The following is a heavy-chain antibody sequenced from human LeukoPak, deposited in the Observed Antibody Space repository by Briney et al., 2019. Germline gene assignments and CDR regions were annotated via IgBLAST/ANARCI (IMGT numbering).Heavy chain of an antibody. V-gene: IGHV4-30-4*08. CDR3: ARGGGTFTMITT. D-gene: IGHD3-22*01. CDR1: GGSISSGDYY. Sequence: SQTLSLTCTVSGGSISSGDYYWNWIRRPPGKGLEWIGYIYYSGSTYYNPSLKSRVNISVDTSKNQFSLKLSSVTAADTAVYYCARGGGTFTMITTWGQGTLVTVSS. J-gene: IGHJ5*02. CDR2: IYYSGST.